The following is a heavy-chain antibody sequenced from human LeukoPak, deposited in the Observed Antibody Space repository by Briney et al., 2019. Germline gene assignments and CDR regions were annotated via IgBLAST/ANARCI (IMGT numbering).Heavy chain of an antibody. D-gene: IGHD3-22*01. V-gene: IGHV3-74*01. J-gene: IGHJ5*02. Sequence: GGSLRLSCAASGCTFSSYWMHWVRQAPGKGLVWVSRINSDGSSTSYADSVKGRFTISRDNAKNTLYLQMNSLRAEDTAVYYCAREVFVHYYDSSGYYAVTWFDPWGQGTLVTVSS. CDR3: AREVFVHYYDSSGYYAVTWFDP. CDR1: GCTFSSYW. CDR2: INSDGSST.